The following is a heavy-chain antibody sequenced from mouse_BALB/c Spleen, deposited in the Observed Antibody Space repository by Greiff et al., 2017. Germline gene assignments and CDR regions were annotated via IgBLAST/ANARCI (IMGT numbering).Heavy chain of an antibody. Sequence: QVQLQQSGAELVKPGASVKLSCKASGYTFTSYYMYWVKQRPGQGLEWIGEINPSNGGTNFNEKFKSKATLTVDKSSSTAYMQLSSLTSEDSAVYYCTRKRNYGYAMDYWGQGTSVTVSS. CDR3: TRKRNYGYAMDY. CDR1: GYTFTSYY. D-gene: IGHD1-1*01. V-gene: IGHV1S81*02. J-gene: IGHJ4*01. CDR2: INPSNGGT.